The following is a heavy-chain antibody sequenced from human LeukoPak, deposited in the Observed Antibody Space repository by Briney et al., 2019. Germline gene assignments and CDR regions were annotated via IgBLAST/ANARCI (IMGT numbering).Heavy chain of an antibody. CDR2: IYYSGST. CDR3: TRYIVSYPHDAFDI. J-gene: IGHJ3*02. CDR1: GGSISSYY. V-gene: IGHV4-59*01. D-gene: IGHD1-26*01. Sequence: SETLSLTCTVSGGSISSYYWSWIRQPPGKGLEWIGYIYYSGSTSYNPSLKSRVTISVDTSKKQFSLKLSSVTAADTAFYYCTRYIVSYPHDAFDIWGQGTMVTVSS.